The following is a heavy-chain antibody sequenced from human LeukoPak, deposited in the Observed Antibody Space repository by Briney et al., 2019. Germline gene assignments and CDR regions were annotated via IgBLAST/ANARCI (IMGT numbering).Heavy chain of an antibody. D-gene: IGHD3-22*01. CDR1: RLMFDSFY. Sequence: PGGSLRLSCAASRLMFDSFYMGWIRQVPGKGLDYIALISASGAVPYYAESVEGRFTISRDNAKNSVSLQMNSLSADDTAIYYCARSLIVASEDYWGQGTQVIVSS. CDR3: ARSLIVASEDY. CDR2: ISASGAVP. V-gene: IGHV3-11*04. J-gene: IGHJ4*02.